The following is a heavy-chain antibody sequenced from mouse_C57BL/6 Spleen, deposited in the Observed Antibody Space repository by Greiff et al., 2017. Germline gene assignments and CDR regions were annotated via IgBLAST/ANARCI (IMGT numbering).Heavy chain of an antibody. CDR3: ARDQGTVVALYAMGY. Sequence: EVKVVESGGGLVKPGGSLKLSCAASGFTFSSYAMSWVRQTPEKRLEWVATISDGGSYTYYPDNVKGRFTISRDNAKNNLYLQMSHLKSEDTAMYYCARDQGTVVALYAMGYWGQGASVTVSS. V-gene: IGHV5-4*01. J-gene: IGHJ4*01. CDR1: GFTFSSYA. CDR2: ISDGGSYT. D-gene: IGHD1-1*01.